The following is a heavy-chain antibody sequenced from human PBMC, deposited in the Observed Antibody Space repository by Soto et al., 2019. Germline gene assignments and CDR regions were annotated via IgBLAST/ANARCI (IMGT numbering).Heavy chain of an antibody. V-gene: IGHV4-39*01. J-gene: IGHJ6*02. Sequence: SETLSLTCTVSGGSISSSSYYWGWIRQPPGKGLEWIGSIYYSGSTYYNPSLKSRVTISVDTSKNQFSLKLSSVTAADTAVYYCASNDFWSGLPSTYYYYGMDVWGQGTTVTVS. CDR1: GGSISSSSYY. D-gene: IGHD3-3*01. CDR3: ASNDFWSGLPSTYYYYGMDV. CDR2: IYYSGST.